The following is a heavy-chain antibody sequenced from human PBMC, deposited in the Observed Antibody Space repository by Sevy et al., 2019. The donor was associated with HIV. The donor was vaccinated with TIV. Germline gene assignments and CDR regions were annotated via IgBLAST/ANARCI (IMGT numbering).Heavy chain of an antibody. CDR3: AGENAWGRGYS. V-gene: IGHV4-59*08. CDR1: GGSITSLY. CDR2: IYYNGHI. D-gene: IGHD1-26*01. J-gene: IGHJ4*02. Sequence: SETLSLTCTVSGGSITSLYWNWIRQPPGKGLEWIANIYYNGHINYNRSLKSRVTLSLDTCKNQFSLRLSSVTAADTAMYYCAGENAWGRGYSWGQGTLVTVSS.